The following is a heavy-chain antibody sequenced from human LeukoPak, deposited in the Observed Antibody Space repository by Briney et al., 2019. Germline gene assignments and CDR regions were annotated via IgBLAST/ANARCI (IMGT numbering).Heavy chain of an antibody. J-gene: IGHJ5*02. Sequence: SETLSLTCTVSGYSISSGYYWGWIRQPPGKGLEWIGSIYHSGSTYYNPSLKSRVTISVDTSKNQFSLKLSSVTAADTAVYYCARVTKGWFDPWGQGTLVTVSS. CDR1: GYSISSGYY. V-gene: IGHV4-38-2*02. D-gene: IGHD4-23*01. CDR2: IYHSGST. CDR3: ARVTKGWFDP.